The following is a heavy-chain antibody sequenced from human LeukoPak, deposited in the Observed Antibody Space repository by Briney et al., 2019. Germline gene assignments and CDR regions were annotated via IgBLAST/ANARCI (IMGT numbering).Heavy chain of an antibody. CDR2: ISYDGSNK. V-gene: IGHV3-30*18. CDR3: ANHNGYYFDN. CDR1: GFTFSSYG. D-gene: IGHD1-1*01. Sequence: GGSLRLSCAASGFTFSSYGMHWVRQAPGKGLEWVAVISYDGSNKYYADSVKGRFTISRDNSKNTLYLQMNSLRAEDTAVYYCANHNGYYFDNWGQGTLVTVSS. J-gene: IGHJ4*02.